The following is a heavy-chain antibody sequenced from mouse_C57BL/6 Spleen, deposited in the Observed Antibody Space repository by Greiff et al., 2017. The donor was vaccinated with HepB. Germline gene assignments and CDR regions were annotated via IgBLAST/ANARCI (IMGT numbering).Heavy chain of an antibody. CDR3: ARSYYGSSTDY. CDR2: IHPNSGST. J-gene: IGHJ2*01. D-gene: IGHD1-1*01. Sequence: QVQLKQPGAELVKPGASVKLSCKASGYTFTSYWMHWVKQRPGQGLEWIGMIHPNSGSTNYNEKFKSKATLTVDKSSSTAYMQLSSLTSEDSAVYYCARSYYGSSTDYWGQGTTLTVSS. V-gene: IGHV1-64*01. CDR1: GYTFTSYW.